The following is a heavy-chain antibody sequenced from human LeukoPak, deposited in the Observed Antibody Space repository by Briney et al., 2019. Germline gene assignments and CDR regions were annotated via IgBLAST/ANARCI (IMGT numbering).Heavy chain of an antibody. CDR2: IIPILGIA. CDR1: GYTFTNYG. J-gene: IGHJ5*02. Sequence: ASVKVSCKASGYTFTNYGISWVRQAPGQGLEWMGRIIPILGIANYAQKFQGRVTITADKSTSTAYMELSSLRSEDTAVYYCARDPNWFDPWGQGTLVTVSS. V-gene: IGHV1-69*04. CDR3: ARDPNWFDP.